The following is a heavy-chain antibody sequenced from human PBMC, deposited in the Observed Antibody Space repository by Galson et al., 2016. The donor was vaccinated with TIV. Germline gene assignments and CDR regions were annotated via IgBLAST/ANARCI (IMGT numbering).Heavy chain of an antibody. CDR1: GNIFTRDY. V-gene: IGHV1-46*03. CDR3: IRDLGRLRDF. J-gene: IGHJ4*02. D-gene: IGHD7-27*01. CDR2: IDPTYGGT. Sequence: SVKVSCKASGNIFTRDYVHWVRQAPGQGLEWMGVIDPTYGGTTFAQKFQALVTMTRDTSTSTVYMEVSRLKSDDTAVYYCIRDLGRLRDFWGQGTLVTVSS.